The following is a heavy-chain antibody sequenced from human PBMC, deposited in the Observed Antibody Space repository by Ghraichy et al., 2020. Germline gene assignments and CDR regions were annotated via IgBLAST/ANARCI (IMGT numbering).Heavy chain of an antibody. CDR2: IRPNNGAT. J-gene: IGHJ4*02. D-gene: IGHD4-11*01. CDR1: GYTFIDYY. CDR3: AREPTGGPIDY. V-gene: IGHV1-2*06. Sequence: ASVKVSCKTSGYTFIDYYIHWVRQAPGQWLEWMGRIRPNNGATNYPQNFQGRVTMTRDTSISKAYMELTSLRSDDTALYYCAREPTGGPIDYWGPGTLLTVTS.